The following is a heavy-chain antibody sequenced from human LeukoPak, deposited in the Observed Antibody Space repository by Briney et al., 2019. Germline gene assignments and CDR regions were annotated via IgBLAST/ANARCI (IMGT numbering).Heavy chain of an antibody. CDR1: GFTFSSYG. CDR2: ISGSGGST. Sequence: GGSLRLSCAASGFTFSSYGMSWVRQAPGKGLEWVSAISGSGGSTYYADSVKGRFTISRDNAKNSLYLQMNSLRAEDTAVYYCAREFWTIFGVVIMRRRYYYMDVWGKGTTVTVSS. D-gene: IGHD3-3*01. V-gene: IGHV3-23*01. J-gene: IGHJ6*03. CDR3: AREFWTIFGVVIMRRRYYYMDV.